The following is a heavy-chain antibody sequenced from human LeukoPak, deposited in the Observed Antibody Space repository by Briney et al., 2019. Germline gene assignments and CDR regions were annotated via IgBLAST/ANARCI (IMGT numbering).Heavy chain of an antibody. J-gene: IGHJ1*01. Sequence: GGTLSLTRTAPGHTITSGDKYSSRQAPGKGLVWVGVIYGGGHREYADSVKGRFTLSRDISKNTVYLQMNSRSPEDTAIYYCAADYATSYYSRSHTHHWGQGSLVTVSS. CDR1: GHTITSGD. V-gene: IGHV3-53*01. CDR2: IYGGGHR. CDR3: AADYATSYYSRSHTHH. D-gene: IGHD3-16*01.